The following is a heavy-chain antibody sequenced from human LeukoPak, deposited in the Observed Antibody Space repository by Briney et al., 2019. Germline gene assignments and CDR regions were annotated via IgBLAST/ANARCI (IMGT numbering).Heavy chain of an antibody. CDR1: GFTFSNYW. CDR2: IKQDGSEE. CDR3: ARWAGGGFGY. Sequence: GGSLRLSCAASGFTFSNYWMIWVRQTPEKGLEWVANIKQDGSEEYYVDSVNGRFTISRDNAKNSLFLQMNSLSAEDTAVYYCARWAGGGFGYWGQGTLVTVSS. J-gene: IGHJ4*02. V-gene: IGHV3-7*01. D-gene: IGHD4-23*01.